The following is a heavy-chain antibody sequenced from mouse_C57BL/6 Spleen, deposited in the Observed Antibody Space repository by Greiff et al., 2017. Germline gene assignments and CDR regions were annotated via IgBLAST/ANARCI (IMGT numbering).Heavy chain of an antibody. D-gene: IGHD2-4*01. Sequence: VKLQESGPELVKPGASVKISCKASGYAFSSSWMNWVKQRPGKGLEWIGRIYPGDGDTNYNGKFKGKATLTADKSSSTAYMQLSSLTSEDSAVYFCAKSYDYDEGAWFAYWGQGTLVTVSA. CDR1: GYAFSSSW. CDR2: IYPGDGDT. V-gene: IGHV1-82*01. CDR3: AKSYDYDEGAWFAY. J-gene: IGHJ3*01.